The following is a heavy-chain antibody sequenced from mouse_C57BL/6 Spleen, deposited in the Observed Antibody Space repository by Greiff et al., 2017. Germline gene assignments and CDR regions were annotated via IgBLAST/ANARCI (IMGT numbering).Heavy chain of an antibody. Sequence: SGAELVRPGASVKMSCKASGYTFTSYNMHWVKQTPRQGLEWIGAIYPGNGDTSYNQKFKGKATLTVDKSSSTAYMQLSSLTSEDSAVYFCAKGWVGRNAMDYWGQGTSVTVSS. CDR3: AKGWVGRNAMDY. V-gene: IGHV1-12*01. CDR1: GYTFTSYN. CDR2: IYPGNGDT. D-gene: IGHD4-1*01. J-gene: IGHJ4*01.